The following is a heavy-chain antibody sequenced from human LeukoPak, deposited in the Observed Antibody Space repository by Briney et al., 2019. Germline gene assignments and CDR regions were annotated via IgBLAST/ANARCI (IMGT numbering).Heavy chain of an antibody. Sequence: GASLRLSCAASGFTFSDYYMTWIRQAPGKGLEWLSYISTGSTYTNYANSVKGRFTISRDNAKNSLYLQLNSLRAEDTAVYYCTREDNWYFDLWGRGTLVTASS. CDR1: GFTFSDYY. J-gene: IGHJ2*01. CDR2: ISTGSTYT. V-gene: IGHV3-11*05. CDR3: TREDNWYFDL.